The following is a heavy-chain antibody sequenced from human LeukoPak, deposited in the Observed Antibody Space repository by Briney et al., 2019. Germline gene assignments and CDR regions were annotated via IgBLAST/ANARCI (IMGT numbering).Heavy chain of an antibody. D-gene: IGHD2-15*01. CDR3: AKLACSGGSCYLGEVAH. Sequence: GGSLRLSCAASGFTFSRYGMHWVRQAPGKGLEWVTFIEYDERNQHYADSVKGRFTISRDNSKDTLFLLMDSLRAEDTAVYYCAKLACSGGSCYLGEVAHWGQGTLVTVSS. CDR2: IEYDERNQ. J-gene: IGHJ4*02. V-gene: IGHV3-30*02. CDR1: GFTFSRYG.